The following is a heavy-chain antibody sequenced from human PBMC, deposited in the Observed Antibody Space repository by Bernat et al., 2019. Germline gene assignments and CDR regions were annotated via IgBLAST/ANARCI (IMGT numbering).Heavy chain of an antibody. V-gene: IGHV4-30-2*01. CDR3: ARDGGDWFDP. CDR1: GGSISSGGYS. J-gene: IGHJ5*02. CDR2: IYHSGST. Sequence: QVQLQESGPGLVKPSETLSLTCAVSGGSISSGGYSWSWIRQPPGKGLEWIGYIYHSGSTYYNPSLKSRVTISVDRSKNQFSLKLSSVTAADTAVYYCARDGGDWFDPWGQGTLVTVSS. D-gene: IGHD3-16*01.